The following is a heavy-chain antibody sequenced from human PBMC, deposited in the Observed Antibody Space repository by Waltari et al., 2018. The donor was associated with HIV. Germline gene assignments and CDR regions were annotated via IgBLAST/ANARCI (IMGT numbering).Heavy chain of an antibody. J-gene: IGHJ4*02. CDR2: INHSGST. CDR3: AIFSSSSAY. D-gene: IGHD6-6*01. V-gene: IGHV4-34*01. CDR1: GGSFSCYY. Sequence: QVQLQQWGAGLLKPSATRSLTCAVYGGSFSCYYWSWIRQPPGKGLEWIGEINHSGSTNYNPSLKSRVTISVDTSKNQFSLKLSSVTAADTAVYYCAIFSSSSAYWGQGTLVTVSS.